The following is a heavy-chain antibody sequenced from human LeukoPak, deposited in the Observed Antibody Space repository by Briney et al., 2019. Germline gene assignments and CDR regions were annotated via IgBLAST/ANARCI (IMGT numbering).Heavy chain of an antibody. CDR2: ISSSSSYI. CDR3: ARLSGSSDCFDY. CDR1: GFTLSTYS. D-gene: IGHD1-26*01. J-gene: IGHJ4*02. V-gene: IGHV3-21*01. Sequence: KPGGSLRLSCAASGFTLSTYSMDWVRQAPGKGLEWVSSISSSSSYIYYADSVKGRFTISRDNAKNSLYLQMNSLRAEDTAVYYCARLSGSSDCFDYWGQGTLVTVSS.